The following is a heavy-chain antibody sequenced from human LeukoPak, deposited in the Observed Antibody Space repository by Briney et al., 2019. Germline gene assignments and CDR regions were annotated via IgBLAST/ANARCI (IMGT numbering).Heavy chain of an antibody. D-gene: IGHD4-23*01. CDR3: ARGPRGHDYGGS. J-gene: IGHJ5*02. CDR1: GFTFSDYY. Sequence: MPGGSLRLSCAASGFTFSDYYMNWIRQAPGKGLEWISYISGRGNTMYYAYSVKGGFTTSRDNAKNSLYLQMNSLRVDDTAVYYCARGPRGHDYGGSWGQGTLVTVAS. V-gene: IGHV3-11*01. CDR2: ISGRGNTM.